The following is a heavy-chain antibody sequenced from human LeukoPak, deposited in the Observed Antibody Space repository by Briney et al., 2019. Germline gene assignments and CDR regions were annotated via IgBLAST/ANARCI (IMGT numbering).Heavy chain of an antibody. CDR1: GYSISSGYY. D-gene: IGHD2/OR15-2a*01. CDR3: ARQHTTTSSGY. Sequence: SETLSLTCAVSGYSISSGYYWGWIRQPPGKGLEWIGSIYHSGSTYYNPSLKSRFTISVDTSKNQFSLKLSSVTAADTAVYYCARQHTTTSSGYWGQGTLVTVSS. J-gene: IGHJ4*02. V-gene: IGHV4-38-2*01. CDR2: IYHSGST.